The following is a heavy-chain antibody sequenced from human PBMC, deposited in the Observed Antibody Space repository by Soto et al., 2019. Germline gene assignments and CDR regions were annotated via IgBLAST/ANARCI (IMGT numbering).Heavy chain of an antibody. J-gene: IGHJ4*02. Sequence: ASGKVSCKASGYTFTSYAMHWVRQAPGQRLEWMGWINAGNGNTKYSQKFQGRVTITRDTSASTAYMELSSLRSEDTAVYYCARASHFDYYDSSGYPFAYWGQGTLVTVSS. CDR1: GYTFTSYA. CDR2: INAGNGNT. V-gene: IGHV1-3*01. CDR3: ARASHFDYYDSSGYPFAY. D-gene: IGHD3-22*01.